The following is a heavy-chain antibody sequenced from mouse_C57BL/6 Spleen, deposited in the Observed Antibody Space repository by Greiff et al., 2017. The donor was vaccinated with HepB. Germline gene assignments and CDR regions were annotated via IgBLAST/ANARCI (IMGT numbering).Heavy chain of an antibody. CDR1: GFTFSSYA. D-gene: IGHD1-1*01. J-gene: IGHJ1*03. Sequence: EVKLVESGEGLVKPGGSLKLSCAASGFTFSSYAMSWVRQTPEKRLEWVAYISSGGDYIYYADTVKGRFTISRDNARNTLYLQMSSLKSEDTAMYYCTRTYYYGSSPHWYFDVWGTGTTVTVSS. V-gene: IGHV5-9-1*02. CDR2: ISSGGDYI. CDR3: TRTYYYGSSPHWYFDV.